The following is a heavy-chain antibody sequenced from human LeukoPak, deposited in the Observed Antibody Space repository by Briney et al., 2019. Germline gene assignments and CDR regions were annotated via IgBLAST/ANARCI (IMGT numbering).Heavy chain of an antibody. CDR1: GVSISSSNSY. J-gene: IGHJ4*02. CDR3: ARQTGSGLFILP. CDR2: IYYSGNT. D-gene: IGHD3/OR15-3a*01. Sequence: SETLSLTCTVSGVSISSSNSYWGWIRQPPGKGLEWIGSIYYSGNTYYNASLKSQVSISIDTSKNQFSLKLTSETAADTAVYYCARQTGSGLFILPGGQGTLVTVSS. V-gene: IGHV4-39*01.